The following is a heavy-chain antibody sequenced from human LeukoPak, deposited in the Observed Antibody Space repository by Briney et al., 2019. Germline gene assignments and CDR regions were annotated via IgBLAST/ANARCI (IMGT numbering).Heavy chain of an antibody. Sequence: GGSLRLSCAASGFSVSRNYMNWVRQAPGKGLEWVSVFYSGGSTYFADSVKGRFTMSRDNSKNTIYLQMNSLRGDDMAVYYCARAVGTYDSSDAFDIWGQGTMVTVSS. CDR3: ARAVGTYDSSDAFDI. J-gene: IGHJ3*02. D-gene: IGHD3-22*01. V-gene: IGHV3-53*01. CDR1: GFSVSRNY. CDR2: FYSGGST.